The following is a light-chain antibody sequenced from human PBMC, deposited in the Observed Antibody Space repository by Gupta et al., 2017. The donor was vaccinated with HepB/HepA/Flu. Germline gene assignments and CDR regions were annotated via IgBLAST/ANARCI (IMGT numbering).Light chain of an antibody. V-gene: IGLV4-69*01. J-gene: IGLJ2*01. CDR2: LNSAGSH. Sequence: QLVLTQSPSASASLGASVKLTCTLSSGHSNYAIAWHQQQPEKGPRYLMKLNSAGSHTTGDGIPDRVSGSSSAAALYIXSXNLQSEXDYYYSSQNWGTSIWVFGGGTKLTVL. CDR3: QNWGTSIWV. CDR1: SGHSNYA.